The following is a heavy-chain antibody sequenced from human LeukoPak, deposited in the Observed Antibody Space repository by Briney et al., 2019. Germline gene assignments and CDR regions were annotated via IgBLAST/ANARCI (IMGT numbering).Heavy chain of an antibody. Sequence: PGGSLRLSCAASGFTFSSYGMHWVRQAPGKGLEWVAVISYDGSNKYYADSVKGRFTISRDNSKNTLYLQMNSLRAEDTAVYYCAKDPRAVVPAAPFSYWGQGTLVTVSS. CDR2: ISYDGSNK. CDR3: AKDPRAVVPAAPFSY. D-gene: IGHD2-2*01. CDR1: GFTFSSYG. V-gene: IGHV3-30*19. J-gene: IGHJ4*02.